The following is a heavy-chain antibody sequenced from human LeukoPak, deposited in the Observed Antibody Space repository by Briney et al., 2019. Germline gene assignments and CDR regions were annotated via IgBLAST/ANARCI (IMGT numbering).Heavy chain of an antibody. V-gene: IGHV4-34*01. CDR1: GGSISSYY. J-gene: IGHJ4*02. CDR2: INHSGST. CDR3: AKSIAAAAPYFDY. Sequence: SETLSLTCTVSGGSISSYYWSWIRQPPGKGLEWIGEINHSGSTNYNPSLKSRVTISVDTSKNQFSLKLSSVTAADTAVYYCAKSIAAAAPYFDYWGQGTLVTVSS. D-gene: IGHD6-13*01.